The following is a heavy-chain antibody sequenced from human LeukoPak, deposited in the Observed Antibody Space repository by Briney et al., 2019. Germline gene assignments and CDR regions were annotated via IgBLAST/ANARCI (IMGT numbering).Heavy chain of an antibody. CDR3: TTVDDSSSWYDY. V-gene: IGHV3-15*01. CDR2: IKSKTDGWTT. J-gene: IGHJ4*02. CDR1: GFTFSNTW. D-gene: IGHD6-13*01. Sequence: GGSLRLSCAASGFTFSNTWMNWVRQAQGKGLEWVCRIKSKTDGWTTDYAAPVKGRFTISRDDSKNTLYLQMNSLKTEDTAVYYCTTVDDSSSWYDYWGQGTLVTVSS.